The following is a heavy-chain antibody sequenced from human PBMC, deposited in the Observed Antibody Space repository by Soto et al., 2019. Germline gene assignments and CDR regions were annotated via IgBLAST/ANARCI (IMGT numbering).Heavy chain of an antibody. CDR2: IFHDGNT. V-gene: IGHV4-4*02. CDR1: GASIGSGGW. D-gene: IGHD2-8*02. CDR3: ARHEGWTGPDQ. J-gene: IGHJ5*02. Sequence: PSETLSLTCAVSGASIGSGGWWSWVRQPPGKGLEWIAEIFHDGNTNYSPSLKSRFTISVDKSQNQFSLNVYSVTAADTAVYYCARHEGWTGPDQWGQGTLVTVSS.